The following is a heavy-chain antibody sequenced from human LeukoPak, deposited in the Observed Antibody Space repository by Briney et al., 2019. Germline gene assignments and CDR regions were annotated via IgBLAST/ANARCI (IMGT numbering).Heavy chain of an antibody. J-gene: IGHJ5*02. Sequence: SETLSLTCTVAGGSISSFYWSWIRQPAGKGLEWIGSIYYSGSTYYNPSLKSRVTISVDTSKNQFSLKLSSVTAADTAVYYCARGANNWFDPWGQGTLVTVSS. V-gene: IGHV4-59*08. CDR1: GGSISSFY. CDR3: ARGANNWFDP. CDR2: IYYSGST.